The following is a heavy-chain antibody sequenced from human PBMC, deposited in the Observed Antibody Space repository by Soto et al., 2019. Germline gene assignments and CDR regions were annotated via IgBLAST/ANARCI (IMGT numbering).Heavy chain of an antibody. Sequence: GGSLRLSCAASGFTVSSNYMSWVRQAPGKGLEWVSVIYSGGSTYYADSVKGRFTISRDNSKNTLYLQMNSLRAEDTAVYYCAREAFSAAGFDYWGQGTLVTVS. J-gene: IGHJ4*02. D-gene: IGHD6-13*01. CDR2: IYSGGST. CDR3: AREAFSAAGFDY. CDR1: GFTVSSNY. V-gene: IGHV3-53*01.